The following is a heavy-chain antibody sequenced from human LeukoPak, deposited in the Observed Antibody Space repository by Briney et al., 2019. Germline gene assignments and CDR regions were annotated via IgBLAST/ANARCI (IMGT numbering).Heavy chain of an antibody. CDR3: ARNFAYCTNGVCYLYYFDY. Sequence: SETLSLTCTVSGGSISSSSYYWGWIRQPPGKGLEWIGSIYYSGSTYYNPSLKSRVTISVDTSKNQFSLKLSSVTAADTAVYYCARNFAYCTNGVCYLYYFDYWGQGTLVTVSS. CDR2: IYYSGST. J-gene: IGHJ4*02. V-gene: IGHV4-39*01. D-gene: IGHD2-8*01. CDR1: GGSISSSSYY.